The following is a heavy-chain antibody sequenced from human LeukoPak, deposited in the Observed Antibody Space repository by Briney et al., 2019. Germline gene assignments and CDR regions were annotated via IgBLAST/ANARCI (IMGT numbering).Heavy chain of an antibody. CDR2: IYTSGGT. D-gene: IGHD4-11*01. CDR1: GGSISPNY. Sequence: PSGTLSLTCTVSGGSISPNYWSWIRQPPGKGLEWIGYIYTSGGTIYNPSLRSRVTISIDTSKNQFSLKLSSVTAADTAAYYCARHGGHDYSNYAWFAPWARESWSPSPQ. J-gene: IGHJ5*02. CDR3: ARHGGHDYSNYAWFAP. V-gene: IGHV4-4*09.